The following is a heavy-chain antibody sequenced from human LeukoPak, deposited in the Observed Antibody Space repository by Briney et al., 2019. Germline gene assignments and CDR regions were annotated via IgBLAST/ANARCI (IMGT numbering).Heavy chain of an antibody. CDR1: GFTFSSYA. Sequence: GGSLRLSCAASGFTFSSYAMSWVRQAPGKGLEWVSAISGSGGSTYYADSVKGRFTISRDNSKNTLYLQMNSLRAEDTAVYYCAKGRSIYSYGWCFDYRGQGTLLTVPS. CDR2: ISGSGGST. J-gene: IGHJ4*02. V-gene: IGHV3-23*01. D-gene: IGHD5-18*01. CDR3: AKGRSIYSYGWCFDY.